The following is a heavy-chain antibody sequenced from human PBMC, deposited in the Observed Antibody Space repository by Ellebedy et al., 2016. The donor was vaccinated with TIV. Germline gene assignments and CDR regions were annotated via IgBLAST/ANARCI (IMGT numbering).Heavy chain of an antibody. CDR2: IYIDGST. V-gene: IGHV4-4*07. J-gene: IGHJ3*02. CDR1: GGAISDFY. D-gene: IGHD1-7*01. Sequence: SETLSLXCRVSGGAISDFYYTWIRQPAGKGLEWIGRIYIDGSTDYNPSLKSQLTMSLDRSASQISLSLGSVTAADTAVYFCVASLWLRTTGRDSLDMWGQGTMVTVSS. CDR3: VASLWLRTTGRDSLDM.